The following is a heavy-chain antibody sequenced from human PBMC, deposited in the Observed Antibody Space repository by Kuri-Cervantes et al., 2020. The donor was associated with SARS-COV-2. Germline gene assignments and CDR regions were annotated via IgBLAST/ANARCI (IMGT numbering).Heavy chain of an antibody. CDR1: GFKFSRTD. Sequence: GESLKISCAASGFKFSRTDMHWVRQAPGKGLEWVAFISYDGNNKKCIASGKGRFTISRDNSQNKLYLQMRSLRPEDTAMYYCARGGGYDFWSGFDYWGQGTLVTVSS. CDR2: ISYDGNNK. D-gene: IGHD3-3*01. J-gene: IGHJ4*02. V-gene: IGHV3-30*03. CDR3: ARGGGYDFWSGFDY.